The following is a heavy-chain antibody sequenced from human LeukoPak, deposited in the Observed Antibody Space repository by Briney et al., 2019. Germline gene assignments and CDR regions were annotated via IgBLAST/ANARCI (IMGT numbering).Heavy chain of an antibody. CDR2: ISGSGGST. CDR3: AKGGPYYYDSSGSDFDY. Sequence: GGSLRLSCAASGFTFSSYAMSWVRQAPGKGLEWVSAISGSGGSTYYADSGKGRFTISRDNSKNTLYLQMNSLRAEDTAVYYCAKGGPYYYDSSGSDFDYWGQGTLVTVSS. J-gene: IGHJ4*02. D-gene: IGHD3-22*01. CDR1: GFTFSSYA. V-gene: IGHV3-23*01.